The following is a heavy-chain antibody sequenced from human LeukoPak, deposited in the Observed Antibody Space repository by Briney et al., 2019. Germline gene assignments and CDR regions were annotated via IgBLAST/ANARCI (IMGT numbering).Heavy chain of an antibody. CDR2: IWHDASHT. CDR1: GFSFSTYA. J-gene: IGHJ4*02. V-gene: IGHV3-33*01. Sequence: GGSLRLSCAASGFSFSTYAMHWVRQAPGKGLEWVALIWHDASHTFYTDSVKGRFTISRDNSRNTVYLQMNSLGGEDTAVYYCARESSVGASYFDYWGQGTLVTVSS. D-gene: IGHD1-26*01. CDR3: ARESSVGASYFDY.